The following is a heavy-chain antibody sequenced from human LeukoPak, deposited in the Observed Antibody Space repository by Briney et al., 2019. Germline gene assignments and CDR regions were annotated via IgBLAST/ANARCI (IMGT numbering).Heavy chain of an antibody. V-gene: IGHV3-74*01. CDR3: AKGSPINWFDP. J-gene: IGHJ5*02. CDR1: GFTFSSYW. CDR2: INSDGSST. Sequence: GGSLRLSCAASGFTFSSYWMHWVRQAPGKGLVWVSRINSDGSSTSYADSVKGRFTISRDNSKNTLYLQMNSLRAEDTAVYYCAKGSPINWFDPWGQGTLVTVSS.